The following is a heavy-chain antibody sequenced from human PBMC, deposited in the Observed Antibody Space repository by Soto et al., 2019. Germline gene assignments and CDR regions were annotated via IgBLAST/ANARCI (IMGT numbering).Heavy chain of an antibody. Sequence: GGSLRLSCAASGFTFSSYAMSWVRQAPGKGLEWVSAISGSGGSTYYTDSVKGRFTISRDNSKNTLYLQMNSLRAEDTAVYYCAKGMYSSSWYYYYYMDVWGKGTTVTVSS. CDR2: ISGSGGST. CDR1: GFTFSSYA. D-gene: IGHD6-13*01. CDR3: AKGMYSSSWYYYYYMDV. V-gene: IGHV3-23*01. J-gene: IGHJ6*03.